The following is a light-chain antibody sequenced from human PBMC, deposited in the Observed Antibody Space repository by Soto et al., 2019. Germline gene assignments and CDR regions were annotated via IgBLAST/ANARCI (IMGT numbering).Light chain of an antibody. CDR1: SSDVGAYNY. CDR2: EVS. Sequence: QSALTQPASVSGSPGQSVAISCSGTSSDVGAYNYVSWYQQHPGKAPKLLLSEVSNRPSGVSDRFFGSKSGNTASLTISGLQAEDEADYYCSSYAGRNTYVFGSGTQLTVL. J-gene: IGLJ7*01. V-gene: IGLV2-14*01. CDR3: SSYAGRNTYV.